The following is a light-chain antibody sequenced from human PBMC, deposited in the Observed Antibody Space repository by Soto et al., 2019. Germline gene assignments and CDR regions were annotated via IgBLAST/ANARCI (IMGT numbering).Light chain of an antibody. CDR2: KAS. CDR1: QSISSW. V-gene: IGKV1-5*03. J-gene: IGKJ1*01. Sequence: DIQMTQSPSTLSASVGDRVTITCRASQSISSWLAWYQQKPGKAPKLLIYKASSLESGVPSRFSGSGSGTEFTLTISSLQPDDFATYYCQQYNSYSRTLGQGTKVGIK. CDR3: QQYNSYSRT.